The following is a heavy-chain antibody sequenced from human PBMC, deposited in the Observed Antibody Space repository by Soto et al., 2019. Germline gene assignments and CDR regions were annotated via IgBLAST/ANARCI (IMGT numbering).Heavy chain of an antibody. CDR3: ARDLSYSSSERLYGMAV. CDR2: IYYSGST. CDR1: GGSISSYY. J-gene: IGHJ6*01. V-gene: IGHV4-59*01. D-gene: IGHD6-6*01. Sequence: SETLSLTCTVSGGSISSYYWSWIRQPPGKGLEWIGYIYYSGSTNYNPSLKSRVAISVDTSKNQFSLKLSSVTAADTAVYDCARDLSYSSSERLYGMAVWGQGTTVTVSS.